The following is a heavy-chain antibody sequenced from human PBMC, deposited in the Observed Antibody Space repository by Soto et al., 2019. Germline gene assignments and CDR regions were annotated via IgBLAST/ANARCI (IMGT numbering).Heavy chain of an antibody. D-gene: IGHD3-22*01. J-gene: IGHJ6*02. CDR1: GYTFTSYG. V-gene: IGHV1-18*01. CDR3: ASSYYYDSSGYHNYGMDV. CDR2: ISAYNGNT. Sequence: ASVKVSCKASGYTFTSYGISWVRQAPGQGLEWMGWISAYNGNTNYAQKLQGRVTMTTDTSTSTAYMELRSLRSDDTAVYYCASSYYYDSSGYHNYGMDVWGQGTTVTVSS.